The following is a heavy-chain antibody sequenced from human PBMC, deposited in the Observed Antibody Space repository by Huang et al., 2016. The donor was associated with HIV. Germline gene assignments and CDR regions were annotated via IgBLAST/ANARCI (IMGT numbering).Heavy chain of an antibody. J-gene: IGHJ6*02. V-gene: IGHV1-18*04. CDR2: IRPSYGYT. CDR1: GSTFISYG. D-gene: IGHD4-17*01. Sequence: QVQLVQSGAEVKKPGASVKVSCRASGSTFISYGITWVRQAPGQGLEWIGWIRPSYGYTNYAQQFQGRVSMTTDTSTNTVYMEGRSLRSDDTAVYYCARDLGTTVVPDGMDVWGQGTTVTVSS. CDR3: ARDLGTTVVPDGMDV.